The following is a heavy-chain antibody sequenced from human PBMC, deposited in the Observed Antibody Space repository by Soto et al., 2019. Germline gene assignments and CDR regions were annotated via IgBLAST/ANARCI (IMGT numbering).Heavy chain of an antibody. CDR1: GFSLSTSGVG. V-gene: IGHV2-5*02. D-gene: IGHD3-3*01. CDR2: IYWDDDK. CDR3: VPGNDFLSVTNWFAP. J-gene: IGHJ5*02. Sequence: QITLKESGPTLVKPTQTLTLTCNVSGFSLSTSGVGVGWIRQPPVKPLGWLALIYWDDDKRYSPSLKSRLTITKDTSKDQVVLTMTKIDPVDTATYYCVPGNDFLSVTNWFAPWGQGTLVTASS.